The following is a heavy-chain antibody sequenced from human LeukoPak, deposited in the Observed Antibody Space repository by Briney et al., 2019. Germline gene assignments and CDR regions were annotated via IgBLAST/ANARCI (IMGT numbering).Heavy chain of an antibody. D-gene: IGHD5-12*01. Sequence: SETLSLTCTVSGGSISSYYWSWIRQPPGKGLEWIGYIYYSGSTNYNPPLKSRVTISVDTSKNQFSLKLSSVTAADTAVYFCVRGSGFDSQGTLDAFDIWGQGTMVTVSS. CDR3: VRGSGFDSQGTLDAFDI. CDR2: IYYSGST. V-gene: IGHV4-59*08. CDR1: GGSISSYY. J-gene: IGHJ3*02.